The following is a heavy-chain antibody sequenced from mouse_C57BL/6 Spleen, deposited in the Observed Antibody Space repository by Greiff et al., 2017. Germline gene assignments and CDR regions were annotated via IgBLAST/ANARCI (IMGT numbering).Heavy chain of an antibody. CDR2: ISDGGSYT. J-gene: IGHJ1*03. CDR3: AREGLPYWYFDV. CDR1: GFTFSSYA. D-gene: IGHD5-5*01. V-gene: IGHV5-4*01. Sequence: EVQGVESGGGLVKPGGSLKLSCAASGFTFSSYAMSWVRQTPEKRLEWVATISDGGSYTYYPDNVKGRFTISRDNAKNNLYLQMSHLKSEDTAMYYCAREGLPYWYFDVWGTGTTVTVSS.